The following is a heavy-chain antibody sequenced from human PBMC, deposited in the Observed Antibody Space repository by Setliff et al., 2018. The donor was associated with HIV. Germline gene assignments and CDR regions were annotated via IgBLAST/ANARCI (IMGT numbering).Heavy chain of an antibody. D-gene: IGHD3-22*01. CDR2: INHSGST. V-gene: IGHV4-34*01. CDR1: GGSFSGYY. CDR3: ARVGYYDSSFDY. Sequence: SETLSLTCDVYGGSFSGYYWSWIRQPPGKGQEWIGKINHSGSTNYNPSLKSRVTISVDTSKNQFSLKLSSVTAADTAVYYCARVGYYDSSFDYWGQGTLITVSS. J-gene: IGHJ4*02.